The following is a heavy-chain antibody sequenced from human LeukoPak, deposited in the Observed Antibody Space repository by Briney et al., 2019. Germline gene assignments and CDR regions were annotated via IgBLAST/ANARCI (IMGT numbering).Heavy chain of an antibody. J-gene: IGHJ4*02. CDR1: GYTLTELS. CDR2: FDPEDGET. V-gene: IGHV1-24*01. D-gene: IGHD5-24*01. CDR3: ARGGLEMATTISDY. Sequence: ASVKVSCKVSGYTLTELSMHWVRQAPGKGLEWMGGFDPEDGETIYAQKFQGRVTMTEDTSTDTAYMELSSLRSEDTAVYYCARGGLEMATTISDYWGQGTLVTVSS.